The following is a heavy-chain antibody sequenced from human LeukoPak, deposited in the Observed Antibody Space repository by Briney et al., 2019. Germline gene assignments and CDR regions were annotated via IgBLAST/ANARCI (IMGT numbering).Heavy chain of an antibody. Sequence: SQTLSLTCTVSGGSISSGSYYWSWIRQPAGKGLEWIGRIYTSGSTNYNPSLKSRVTMSVDTSKNQFSLKLSSVTAADTAVYYCARYYYDSSGFGPWGQGTLVTVSS. D-gene: IGHD3-22*01. CDR1: GGSISSGSYY. CDR2: IYTSGST. V-gene: IGHV4-61*02. J-gene: IGHJ5*02. CDR3: ARYYYDSSGFGP.